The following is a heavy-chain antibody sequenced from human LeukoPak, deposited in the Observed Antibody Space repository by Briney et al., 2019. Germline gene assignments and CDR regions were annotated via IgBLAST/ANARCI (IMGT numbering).Heavy chain of an antibody. D-gene: IGHD3-10*01. CDR2: IIPIFGIA. V-gene: IGHV1-69*04. CDR3: AREKGVGPPDN. CDR1: GGTFSSYA. Sequence: SVKVSCKASGGTFSSYAISWVRQAPGQGLEWMGRIIPIFGIANYAQKFQGRVTITADKSTSTAYMELSSLRSEDTAVYYCAREKGVGPPDNWGHRALVTASS. J-gene: IGHJ4*01.